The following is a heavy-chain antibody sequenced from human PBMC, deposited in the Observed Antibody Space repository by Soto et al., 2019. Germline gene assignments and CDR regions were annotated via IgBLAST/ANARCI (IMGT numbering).Heavy chain of an antibody. Sequence: SETLSLTCAVSGDSISSADHYWTWIRQTPGKGLEWIGHIYYSGNAYYNPSLKSRSSISVDTSKNQFSVRLTSVTAADTAVYFCGRGGFTYGHIVFWGRGTLVTVSS. CDR3: GRGGFTYGHIVF. CDR2: IYYSGNA. V-gene: IGHV4-30-4*01. J-gene: IGHJ4*02. CDR1: GDSISSADHY. D-gene: IGHD5-18*01.